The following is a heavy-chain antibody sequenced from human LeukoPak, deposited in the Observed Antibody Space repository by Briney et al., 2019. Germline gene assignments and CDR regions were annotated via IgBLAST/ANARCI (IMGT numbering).Heavy chain of an antibody. CDR2: ISYDGSNK. CDR3: ARGVVPAAIRPFGY. Sequence: GGSLRLSCAAPGFTFSSYAMHWVRQAPGKGLEWVAVISYDGSNKYYADSVKGRFTISRDNSKNTLYLQMNSLRAEDTAVYYCARGVVPAAIRPFGYWGQGTLVTVSS. J-gene: IGHJ4*02. D-gene: IGHD2-2*02. V-gene: IGHV3-30-3*01. CDR1: GFTFSSYA.